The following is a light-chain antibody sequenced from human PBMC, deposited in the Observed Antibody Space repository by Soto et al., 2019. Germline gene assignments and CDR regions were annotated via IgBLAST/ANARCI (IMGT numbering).Light chain of an antibody. J-gene: IGKJ4*01. CDR2: DAS. V-gene: IGKV3-11*01. CDR3: QQRNSWPLT. CDR1: QSVNSY. Sequence: EIVLTQSPATLSLSPGERATLSCRASQSVNSYLVWYQQKPGQAPRLLIYDASNMATGIPARFSGSGSGTDFTLTISSLEPEDYAVYYCQQRNSWPLTFGGGTKVEIK.